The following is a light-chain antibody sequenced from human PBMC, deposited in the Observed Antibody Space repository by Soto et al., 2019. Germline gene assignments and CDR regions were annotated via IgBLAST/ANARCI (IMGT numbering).Light chain of an antibody. Sequence: DIQMTQSPSTLSASVGDRVTITCRASRSISSWLAWYQQKPGKAPKLLIYDASSLASGVPSRFSGSGSGTEFTLTISSLQPDDFATYYCQQYNSYWTFGQGTKVEIK. CDR1: RSISSW. V-gene: IGKV1-5*01. J-gene: IGKJ1*01. CDR2: DAS. CDR3: QQYNSYWT.